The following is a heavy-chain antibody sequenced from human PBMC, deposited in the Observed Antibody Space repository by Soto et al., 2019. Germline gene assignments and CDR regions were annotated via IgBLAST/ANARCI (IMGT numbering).Heavy chain of an antibody. CDR3: ERESDDLTSNFDS. CDR2: ISSTTNYI. Sequence: PGGSLRLSCAASGFTFTRYSMNWVRQAPGKGLEWVSSISSTTNYIYYADSMKGRFTVSRDNAKNSVYLEMNSLSAEDTAVYYSERESDDLTSNFDSRGQGTLVRVSS. D-gene: IGHD1-1*01. J-gene: IGHJ4*02. V-gene: IGHV3-21*01. CDR1: GFTFTRYS.